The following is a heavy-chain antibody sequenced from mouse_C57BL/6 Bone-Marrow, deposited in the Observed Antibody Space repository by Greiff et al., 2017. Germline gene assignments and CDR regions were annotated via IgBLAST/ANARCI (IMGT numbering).Heavy chain of an antibody. V-gene: IGHV1-81*01. CDR2: IYPRCGTT. CDR3: ARFYYGSSSFDY. D-gene: IGHD1-1*01. Sequence: QVQLQQSGAELARPGASVKLSCKASGYTFTSYGISWVKQRTGQGLEWIGEIYPRCGTTYYNEKFKGKAKLTADKSSSTAYMGLRSLTSEDSAVYFCARFYYGSSSFDYWGQGTTLTVSS. CDR1: GYTFTSYG. J-gene: IGHJ2*01.